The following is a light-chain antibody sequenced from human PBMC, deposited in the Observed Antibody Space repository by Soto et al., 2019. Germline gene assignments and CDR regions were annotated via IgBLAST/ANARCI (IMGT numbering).Light chain of an antibody. Sequence: QSALTQPASVSGSPGQSITISCTGTSSDVGGYNYVSWYQQHPGKAPKLMIYEVSNRPSGVSNRFSGPKSGNTASLTISGLQAEDEADYYCSSYKSSSTYVFGTGTKVTVL. V-gene: IGLV2-14*01. CDR2: EVS. CDR1: SSDVGGYNY. J-gene: IGLJ1*01. CDR3: SSYKSSSTYV.